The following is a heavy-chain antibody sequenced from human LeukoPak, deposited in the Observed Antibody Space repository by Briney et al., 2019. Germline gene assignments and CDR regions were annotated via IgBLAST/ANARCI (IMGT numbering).Heavy chain of an antibody. J-gene: IGHJ6*02. Sequence: PGGSLRLSCAASGFTFSSYAMSWVRQAPGKGLEWVSAISGSGGSTYYADSVKGRFTISRDNSKNTLYLQMNSLRAEDTAVYYCAKGGWGFYYYYYGMDVWGQGTTVTVSS. V-gene: IGHV3-23*01. CDR1: GFTFSSYA. D-gene: IGHD6-19*01. CDR2: ISGSGGST. CDR3: AKGGWGFYYYYYGMDV.